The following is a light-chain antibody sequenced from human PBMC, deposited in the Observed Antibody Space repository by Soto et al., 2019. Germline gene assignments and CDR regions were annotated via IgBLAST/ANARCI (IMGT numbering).Light chain of an antibody. CDR2: AAS. CDR1: QSISSY. V-gene: IGKV1-39*01. Sequence: DIHMTQSPSSLSAALGDGVTITCRASQSISSYLNWYQQKPGKAPKLLIYAASSLQSGVPSRFSGSGSGTDFTLTISSLQPEDFATYYCQQSYSTWWTFGQGTKVDIK. CDR3: QQSYSTWWT. J-gene: IGKJ1*01.